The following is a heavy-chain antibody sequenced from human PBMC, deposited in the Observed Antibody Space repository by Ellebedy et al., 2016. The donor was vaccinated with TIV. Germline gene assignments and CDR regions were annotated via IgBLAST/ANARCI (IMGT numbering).Heavy chain of an antibody. CDR2: TYYRSKWYN. D-gene: IGHD3-16*01. CDR3: ARDREGGSLFDY. V-gene: IGHV6-1*01. Sequence: SETLSLTXALSGDSVSSNTAAWHWIRQSPSRGLEWLGRTYYRSKWYNDYAVSVKSRVSINPDTSKNQYSLQLNSVTPEDTAVYYCARDREGGSLFDYWGQGTLVTVSS. CDR1: GDSVSSNTAA. J-gene: IGHJ4*02.